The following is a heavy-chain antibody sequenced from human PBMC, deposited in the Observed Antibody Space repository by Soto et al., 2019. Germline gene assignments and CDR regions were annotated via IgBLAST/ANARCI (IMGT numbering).Heavy chain of an antibody. CDR2: ISAYNGNT. J-gene: IGHJ6*02. CDR3: AREGPAPYYYYGMDG. V-gene: IGHV1-18*01. CDR1: GYRFTTYG. Sequence: QVQLVQSGGEVKKPGASVKVSCKPSGYRFTTYGISWVRQAPGQGLEWMGGISAYNGNTNYAQKLQGRVTMTTDTSRSTCDMEMRSLRSDETAEYYCAREGPAPYYYYGMDGWGQGSTVTVSS.